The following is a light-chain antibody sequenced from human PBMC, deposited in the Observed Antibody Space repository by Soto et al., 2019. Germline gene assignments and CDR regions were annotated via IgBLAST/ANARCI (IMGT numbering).Light chain of an antibody. CDR2: LNSDGSH. J-gene: IGLJ3*02. CDR1: SGHSSYA. V-gene: IGLV4-69*01. CDR3: QTWGTGIQV. Sequence: QSVLTQSPSASASLGASVKLTCTLSSGHSSYAIAWHQQQPEKGPRYLMKLNSDGSHSKGDGIPDLFSGSSSGAERYLTISSLQSEDEADYYCQTWGTGIQVFGGGTKVTVL.